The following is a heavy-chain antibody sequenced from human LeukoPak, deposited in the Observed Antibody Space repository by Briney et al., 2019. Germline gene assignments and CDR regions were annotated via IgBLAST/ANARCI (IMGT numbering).Heavy chain of an antibody. CDR3: ARLSHDSSGYYWEDYFDY. CDR2: IYTSGST. D-gene: IGHD3-22*01. Sequence: SQTLSLTCTVSGGSISSGSYYWSWIRQPAGKGLEWIGRIYTSGSTNYNPSLKSRVTISVDTSKNQFSLKLSSVTAADTAVYYCARLSHDSSGYYWEDYFDYWGQGTLVTVSS. V-gene: IGHV4-61*02. CDR1: GGSISSGSYY. J-gene: IGHJ4*02.